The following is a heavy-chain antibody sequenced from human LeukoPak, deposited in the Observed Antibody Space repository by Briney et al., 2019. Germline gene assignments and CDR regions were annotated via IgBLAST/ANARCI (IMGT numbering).Heavy chain of an antibody. Sequence: PGRSLRLSCAASGFTFSSYAMHWVRQAPGKGLEWVAVISYDGSNKYYADSVKGRFTISRDNSKNTLYLQMNSLRAEDTAVYYCARDGRGYYGSGSPEPLDYWGQGTLVTVSS. CDR2: ISYDGSNK. CDR1: GFTFSSYA. J-gene: IGHJ4*02. CDR3: ARDGRGYYGSGSPEPLDY. V-gene: IGHV3-30-3*01. D-gene: IGHD3-10*01.